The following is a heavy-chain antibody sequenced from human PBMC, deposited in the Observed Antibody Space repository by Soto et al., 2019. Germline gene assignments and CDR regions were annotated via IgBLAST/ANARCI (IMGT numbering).Heavy chain of an antibody. V-gene: IGHV4-39*01. CDR3: VRFYGNAFDI. Sequence: SETLSLTCIVSGGSISSSSFYWGWIRQPPGKGLSWIGNIYYSRTTDYNPSLKSRVTVSTDTSRNQLSLTLSSVTAGDTAGYYCVRFYGNAFDIWGPGTLVTVSS. CDR2: IYYSRTT. CDR1: GGSISSSSFY. D-gene: IGHD2-2*01. J-gene: IGHJ3*02.